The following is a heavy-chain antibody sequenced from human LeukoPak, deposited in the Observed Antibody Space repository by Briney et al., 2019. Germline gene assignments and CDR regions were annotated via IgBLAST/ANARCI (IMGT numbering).Heavy chain of an antibody. V-gene: IGHV2-5*01. CDR2: IYWNDDK. J-gene: IGHJ5*02. CDR1: GFSLSTSGVG. CDR3: AHRRVYDYVWGSYRYFWFDP. D-gene: IGHD3-16*02. Sequence: SGPTLVNPTQTLTLTCTFSGFSLSTSGVGVGWIRQPPGKALEWLALIYWNDDKRYSPSLKSRLTITKDTSKNQVVLTMTNMDPVATATYYCAHRRVYDYVWGSYRYFWFDPWGQGTLVTVSS.